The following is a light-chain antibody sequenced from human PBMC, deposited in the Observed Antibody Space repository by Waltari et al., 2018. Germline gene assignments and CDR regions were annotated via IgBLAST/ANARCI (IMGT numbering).Light chain of an antibody. J-gene: IGLJ2*01. CDR2: QNN. V-gene: IGLV1-40*01. Sequence: QSVLTQPPSVSGAPGQRVTISCTGHTSNIGYYSVSWYQQLPGTNTKLLIYQNNKRPSGVSDRFSGSKSGSSASLTITGLQTEDEADYYCLSYDNSLTVWVFGGGTRLTVL. CDR3: LSYDNSLTVWV. CDR1: TSNIGYYS.